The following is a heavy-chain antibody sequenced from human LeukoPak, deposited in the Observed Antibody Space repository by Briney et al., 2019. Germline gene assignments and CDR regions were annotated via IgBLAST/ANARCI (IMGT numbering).Heavy chain of an antibody. V-gene: IGHV3-15*01. CDR3: TTDLGITMVRGVIGDAFDI. Sequence: GGSLRLSCAASGFTFSNAWMTWVRQAPGKGLEWVGRIKSKTDGGTTDYAAPVKGRFTISRDESQNTVYLQMNSLKTEDTAVYYCTTDLGITMVRGVIGDAFDIWGQGTMVTVSS. CDR2: IKSKTDGGTT. CDR1: GFTFSNAW. D-gene: IGHD3-10*01. J-gene: IGHJ3*02.